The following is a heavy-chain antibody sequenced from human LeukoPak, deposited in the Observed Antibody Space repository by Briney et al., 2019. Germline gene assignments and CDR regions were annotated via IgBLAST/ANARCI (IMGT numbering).Heavy chain of an antibody. CDR1: GGTFSSYA. CDR3: ARGDGYCSGGRCYGVYYGMDV. D-gene: IGHD2-15*01. J-gene: IGHJ6*02. V-gene: IGHV1-69*01. Sequence: SVKVSCKASGGTFSSYAISWVRQAPGQGREWMGGIIPIFGTANYAQKFQGRVTITADESTSTAYMELSSLRSEDTAVYYCARGDGYCSGGRCYGVYYGMDVWGQGTTVTVSS. CDR2: IIPIFGTA.